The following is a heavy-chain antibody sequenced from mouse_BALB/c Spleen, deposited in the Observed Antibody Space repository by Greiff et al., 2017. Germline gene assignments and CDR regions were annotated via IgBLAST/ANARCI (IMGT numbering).Heavy chain of an antibody. CDR3: ARSLPYAMDY. V-gene: IGHV5-9-4*01. J-gene: IGHJ4*01. CDR1: GFTFSSYA. Sequence: EVQLVESGGGLVKPGGSLKLSCAASGFTFSSYAMSWVRQSPEKRLEWVAEISSGGSYTYYPDTVTGRFTISRDNAKNTLYLEMSSLRSEDTAMYYCARSLPYAMDYWGQGTSVTVSS. CDR2: ISSGGSYT.